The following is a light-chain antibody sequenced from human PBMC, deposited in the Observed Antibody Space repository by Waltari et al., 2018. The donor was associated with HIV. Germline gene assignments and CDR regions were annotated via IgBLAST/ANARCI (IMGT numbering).Light chain of an antibody. CDR3: SSFAPTNKFYVL. J-gene: IGLJ2*01. V-gene: IGLV2-8*01. Sequence: QSTLTQPPSASGSPGQSVTISRTGTSSDIGGYNYVSWYQQHPGKAPKLIMTEVTKRPSGVPDRFSGSKSGNTASLTVSGLQADDEALYYCSSFAPTNKFYVLFGGGTTLTVL. CDR1: SSDIGGYNY. CDR2: EVT.